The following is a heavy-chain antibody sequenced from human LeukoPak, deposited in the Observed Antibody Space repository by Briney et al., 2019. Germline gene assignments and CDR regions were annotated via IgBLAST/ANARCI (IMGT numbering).Heavy chain of an antibody. V-gene: IGHV1-18*01. CDR1: NYTYTDYG. J-gene: IGHJ4*02. CDR2: ISAFNGHT. CDR3: ARALAVLGRGPRDFDF. D-gene: IGHD4/OR15-4a*01. Sequence: GASVTVSFKASNYTYTDYGIYWVRQAPGQGGEWVGWISAFNGHTYYAQKLQGRITITTDAPTATAHMELRSLRSDDTAVYYCARALAVLGRGPRDFDFWGQGTLVTVSS.